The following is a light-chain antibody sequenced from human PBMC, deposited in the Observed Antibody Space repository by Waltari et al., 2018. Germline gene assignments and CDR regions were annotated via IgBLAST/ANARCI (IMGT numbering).Light chain of an antibody. Sequence: QSVLTQPPSASGTPGQRVTISCSGSTPNIGSNYVYWYHQSPGTAPKLLVYRNNERPSGVPDRISGSKSGTSASLAISGLRSEDEADYYCATWDGSLTAWVFGGGTKVTVL. CDR3: ATWDGSLTAWV. V-gene: IGLV1-47*01. J-gene: IGLJ3*02. CDR1: TPNIGSNY. CDR2: RNN.